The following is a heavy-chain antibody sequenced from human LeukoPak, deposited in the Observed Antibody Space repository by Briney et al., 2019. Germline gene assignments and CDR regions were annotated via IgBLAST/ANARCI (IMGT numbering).Heavy chain of an antibody. CDR2: INPSGGST. V-gene: IGHV1-46*01. D-gene: IGHD1-26*01. CDR1: GYTFTNYY. CDR3: ARVGGTYYNGHLDY. J-gene: IGHJ4*02. Sequence: GASVKVSCTASGYTFTNYYIHWVRQAPGQGLEWMGIINPSGGSTTYAQKFQGRVTMTRDTSTSTVYMELSSLRSEDTAVYYCARVGGTYYNGHLDYWGQGTLVTVSS.